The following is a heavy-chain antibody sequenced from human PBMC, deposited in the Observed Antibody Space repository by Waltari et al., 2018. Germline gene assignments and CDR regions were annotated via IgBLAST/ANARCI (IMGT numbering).Heavy chain of an antibody. V-gene: IGHV4-59*01. D-gene: IGHD6-19*01. J-gene: IGHJ4*02. CDR3: ARGSGWYYY. CDR1: GGSISSYY. Sequence: QVQLQESGPGLVKPSETLSLTCTVSGGSISSYYWSWIRQPPGKGLEWIGYISNSRSTNYNPSLKSRVTISVDTSKNQFSLKLSSVTAADTAMYYCARGSGWYYYWGQGTLVTVSS. CDR2: ISNSRST.